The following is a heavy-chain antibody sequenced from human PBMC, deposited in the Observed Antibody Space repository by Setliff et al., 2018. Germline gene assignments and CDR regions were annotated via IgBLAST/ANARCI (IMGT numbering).Heavy chain of an antibody. V-gene: IGHV3-23*01. CDR1: GFSLNSFR. CDR2: ISGSGGVT. D-gene: IGHD4-17*01. Sequence: PGGSLRLSCAASGFSLNSFRMTWIRQPPGRGLEWVSSISGSGGVTNYGDSVRGRFTISRDNAKNTVYLEMNSLRAEDTAKYYCAKDPNGDYVGAFDSWGRGTLVTVSS. CDR3: AKDPNGDYVGAFDS. J-gene: IGHJ5*01.